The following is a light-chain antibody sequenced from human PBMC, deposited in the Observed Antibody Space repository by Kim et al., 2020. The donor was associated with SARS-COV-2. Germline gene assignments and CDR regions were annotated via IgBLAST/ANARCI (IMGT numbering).Light chain of an antibody. CDR1: SGPSNYI. J-gene: IGLJ3*02. CDR3: ETWDSNTWV. CDR2: LEGSGSY. V-gene: IGLV4-60*03. Sequence: QPVLTQSSSASASLGSSVKLTCTLSSGPSNYIIAWHQQQPGKAPRYLMKLEGSGSYNKGSGVPDRFSGSSSGADRYLTISNLQSEDEADYYCETWDSNTWVFGGGTKLTVL.